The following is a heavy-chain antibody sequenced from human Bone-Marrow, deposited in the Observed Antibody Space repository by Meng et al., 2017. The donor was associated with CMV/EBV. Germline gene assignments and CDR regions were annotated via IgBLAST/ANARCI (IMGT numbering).Heavy chain of an antibody. CDR3: TRANAGLTSLTMTNGFDI. CDR2: ISSSSSYI. J-gene: IGHJ3*02. D-gene: IGHD4/OR15-4a*01. Sequence: GESLKISCAASGFTFSRSTMNWVRQAPGKGLEWVSSISSSSSYIYYADSVKGRFTISRDNARNSLFLETNSLRAADTAVYYCTRANAGLTSLTMTNGFDIWGQGTMVTVSS. CDR1: GFTFSRST. V-gene: IGHV3-21*01.